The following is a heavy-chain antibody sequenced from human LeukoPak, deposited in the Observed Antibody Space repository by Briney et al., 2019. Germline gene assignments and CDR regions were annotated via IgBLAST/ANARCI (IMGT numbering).Heavy chain of an antibody. CDR1: GGSVSRGSYY. CDR2: IYYSGST. V-gene: IGHV4-61*01. D-gene: IGHD5-24*01. J-gene: IGHJ4*02. CDR3: AKHQGGGYNAYYFAY. Sequence: NPSETLSLTCTVSGGSVSRGSYYWSWIRQPPGKGLEWIGVIYYSGSTNYTPSVESRVTMSRDTSKNQFYLKLSSVTAADTAVYYCAKHQGGGYNAYYFAYWGQGTLVTVSS.